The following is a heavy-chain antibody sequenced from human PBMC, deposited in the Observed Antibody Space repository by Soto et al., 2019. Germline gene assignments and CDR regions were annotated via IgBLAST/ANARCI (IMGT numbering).Heavy chain of an antibody. J-gene: IGHJ5*02. D-gene: IGHD2-8*02. CDR1: GFTFSNYA. CDR2: IRGSGDTT. V-gene: IGHV3-23*01. CDR3: AKAKEIYTEYWES. Sequence: GGSLRLSCVASGFTFSNYAMSWVRQAPGKGLEWVSAIRGSGDTTANADSVKGRFTISRDNSKNTVYLQMNSLRAEDTALYYCAKAKEIYTEYWESWGQGTLVTVSS.